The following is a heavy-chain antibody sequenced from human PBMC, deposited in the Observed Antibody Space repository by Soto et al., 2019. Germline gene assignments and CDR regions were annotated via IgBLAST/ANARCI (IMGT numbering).Heavy chain of an antibody. CDR1: GFTFSSRW. V-gene: IGHV3-7*02. CDR2: IKQDENGK. D-gene: IGHD6-13*01. Sequence: EVQLVESGGGLVQPGGSLRLSCEASGFTFSSRWMTWVRQGPGKGLEWVANIKQDENGKDYVDSVKGRFTISRDNAKNSLYLQMNSLRAEDTAVYYCASLDSPAAAGLVLEFWGEGTLVTVSS. J-gene: IGHJ4*02. CDR3: ASLDSPAAAGLVLEF.